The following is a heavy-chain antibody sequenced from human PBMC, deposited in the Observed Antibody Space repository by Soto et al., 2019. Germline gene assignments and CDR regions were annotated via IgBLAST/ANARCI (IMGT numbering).Heavy chain of an antibody. CDR3: AREYYDFWSGYSSEETRAFDI. D-gene: IGHD3-3*01. CDR2: INAGNGNT. CDR1: RYTFTSYS. V-gene: IGHV1-3*01. J-gene: IGHJ3*02. Sequence: GASVKVSCKAPRYTFTSYSMHWVRHAPGQRLEWMGWINAGNGNTKYSQKFQGRVTITRDTSASTAYMELSSLRSEDTAVYYCAREYYDFWSGYSSEETRAFDIWGQGTMVTVSS.